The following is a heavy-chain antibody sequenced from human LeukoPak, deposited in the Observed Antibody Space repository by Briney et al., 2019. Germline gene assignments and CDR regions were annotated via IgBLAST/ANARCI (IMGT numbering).Heavy chain of an antibody. V-gene: IGHV1-2*04. Sequence: GASVKVSCKASGYTFTGYYMHWVRQAPGQGLEWMGWINPNSGGTNYAQKFQGWVTMTRDTSISTAYMELSRLRSDDTAVYYCARAIHPYYYYGMDVWGQGTTVTVS. CDR2: INPNSGGT. CDR3: ARAIHPYYYYGMDV. J-gene: IGHJ6*02. CDR1: GYTFTGYY.